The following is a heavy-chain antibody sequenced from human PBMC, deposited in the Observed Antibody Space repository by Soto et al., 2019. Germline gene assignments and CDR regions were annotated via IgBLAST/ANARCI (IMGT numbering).Heavy chain of an antibody. D-gene: IGHD3-22*01. Sequence: GGSLRLSCAASGFTFSSYAMSWVRQAPGKGLEWVSAISGSGGSTYYADSVKGRFTISRDNSKNTLYLQMNSLRAEDTAVYYCAKGVASVAYYYDSSGPAGEFGSRRYYWGQGTLVTVSS. CDR2: ISGSGGST. CDR1: GFTFSSYA. CDR3: AKGVASVAYYYDSSGPAGEFGSRRYY. V-gene: IGHV3-23*01. J-gene: IGHJ4*02.